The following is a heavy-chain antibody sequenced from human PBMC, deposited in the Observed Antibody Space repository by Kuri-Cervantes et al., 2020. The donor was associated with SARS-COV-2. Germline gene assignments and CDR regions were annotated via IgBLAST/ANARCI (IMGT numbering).Heavy chain of an antibody. Sequence: ASVKVSCKVSGYTLTESSMHWVRQAPGKGLEWMGGFDPEDGETIYAQKFQGRVTMTEDTSTDTAYMELSSLGSEDTAVYYCATAYRGYHYWYFDLWGRGTLVTVSS. CDR2: FDPEDGET. CDR1: GYTLTESS. V-gene: IGHV1-24*01. J-gene: IGHJ2*01. D-gene: IGHD3-22*01. CDR3: ATAYRGYHYWYFDL.